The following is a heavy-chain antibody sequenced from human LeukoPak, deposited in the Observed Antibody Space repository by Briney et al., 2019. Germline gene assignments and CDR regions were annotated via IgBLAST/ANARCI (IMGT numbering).Heavy chain of an antibody. J-gene: IGHJ6*02. CDR1: GGSISSYY. CDR3: ARDGDTAMVPNTSYYYGMDV. CDR2: IYTSGST. Sequence: PSETLSLTCTVPGGSISSYYWSWIRQPAGKGLEWIGRIYTSGSTNYNPSLKSRVTMSVDTSKNQFSLKLSSVTAADTAVYYCARDGDTAMVPNTSYYYGMDVWGQGTTVTVSS. D-gene: IGHD5-18*01. V-gene: IGHV4-4*07.